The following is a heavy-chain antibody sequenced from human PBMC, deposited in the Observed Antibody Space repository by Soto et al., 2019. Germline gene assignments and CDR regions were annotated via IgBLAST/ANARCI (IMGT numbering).Heavy chain of an antibody. D-gene: IGHD1-1*01. Sequence: DVQLVESGGGLMQPGESLRLSCAASGLTVSGKKYVAWVRQAPGKGLEWVSALYDVDGSFYADSVKGRFPTSSDSSKTTVYLQRNGLRPDDTAVYYCATWHEREHAYDVWGQGTTVTVSS. CDR3: ATWHEREHAYDV. J-gene: IGHJ3*01. V-gene: IGHV3-53*01. CDR2: LYDVDGS. CDR1: GLTVSGKKY.